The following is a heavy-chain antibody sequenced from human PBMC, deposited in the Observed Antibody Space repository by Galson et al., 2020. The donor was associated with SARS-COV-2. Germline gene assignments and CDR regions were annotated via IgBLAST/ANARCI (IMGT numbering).Heavy chain of an antibody. V-gene: IGHV3-30*01. CDR2: ISYDGSNK. J-gene: IGHJ4*02. D-gene: IGHD3-10*01. CDR1: GFTFSSYA. CDR3: ARALLWFGELGFFDY. Sequence: GESLKISCAASGFTFSSYAMHWVRQAPGKGLEWVAVISYDGSNKYYADSVKGRFTISRDNSKNTLYLQMNSLRAEDTAVYYCARALLWFGELGFFDYWGQGTLVTVSS.